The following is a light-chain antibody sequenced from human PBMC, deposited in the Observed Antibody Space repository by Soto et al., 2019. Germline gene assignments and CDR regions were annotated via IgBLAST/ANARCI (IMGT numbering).Light chain of an antibody. CDR2: GAS. V-gene: IGKV1-27*01. CDR1: QGIRDY. Sequence: DIQMTQSPSSLSASVGDRVTITCRASQGIRDYLAWYQQKPGKAPNLLIYGASSLQSGVPSRFSGSGSGTDFTLTISSLQPEDGATYYCQQSYNTPRTFGQGTKVDIK. CDR3: QQSYNTPRT. J-gene: IGKJ1*01.